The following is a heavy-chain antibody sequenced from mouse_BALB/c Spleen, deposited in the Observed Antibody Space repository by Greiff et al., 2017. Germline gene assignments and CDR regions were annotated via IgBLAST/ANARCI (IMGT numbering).Heavy chain of an antibody. CDR3: ARRYYGNYGYYAVDY. J-gene: IGHJ4*01. CDR2: ISYSGST. D-gene: IGHD2-1*01. Sequence: VQLKQSGPSLVKPSQTLSLTCSVTGDSITSGYWNWIRKFPGNKLEYMGYISYSGSTYYNPSLKSRISITRDTSKNQYYLQLNSVTTEDTATYYCARRYYGNYGYYAVDYWGQGTSVTVSS. V-gene: IGHV3-8*02. CDR1: GDSITSGY.